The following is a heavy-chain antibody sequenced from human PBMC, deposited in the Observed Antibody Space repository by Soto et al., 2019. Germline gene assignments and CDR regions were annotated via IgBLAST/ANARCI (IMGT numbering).Heavy chain of an antibody. J-gene: IGHJ5*02. CDR1: GGSMGSSNYY. Sequence: SETLSLSCTVSGGSMGSSNYYWGWIRQPPGKGLEWIGSIHYSGSTYYNPSLKSRVTISVDTSKNQFSLKLSSVTAADTAVDYCARVGGINWFDPWGQGTLVTVSS. D-gene: IGHD1-20*01. V-gene: IGHV4-39*07. CDR3: ARVGGINWFDP. CDR2: IHYSGST.